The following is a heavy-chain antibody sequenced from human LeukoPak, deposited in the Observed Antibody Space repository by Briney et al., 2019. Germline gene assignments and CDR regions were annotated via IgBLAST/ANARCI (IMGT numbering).Heavy chain of an antibody. D-gene: IGHD6-13*01. Sequence: SETLSLTCAVYGGSFSGYHWSWIRQPPGKGLEWIGEINHSGSTNYNPSLKSRVTISVDTSKNQFSLKLSSVTAADTAVYYCARGPYKQQLVRRMKNWFDPWGQGTLVTVSS. J-gene: IGHJ5*02. V-gene: IGHV4-34*01. CDR1: GGSFSGYH. CDR2: INHSGST. CDR3: ARGPYKQQLVRRMKNWFDP.